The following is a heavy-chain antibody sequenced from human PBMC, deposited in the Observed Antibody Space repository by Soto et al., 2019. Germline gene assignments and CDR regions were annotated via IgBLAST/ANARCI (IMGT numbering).Heavy chain of an antibody. V-gene: IGHV4-59*01. Sequence: SETLSLTCTVSGGSISSYYWSWIRQPPGKGLEWIGYIYYSGSTNYNPSLKSRVTISVDTSKNQFSLKLSSVTAADTAVYYCARYRRAVGIFYYYGMDVWGQGTTVTVSS. CDR2: IYYSGST. D-gene: IGHD2-21*01. CDR3: ARYRRAVGIFYYYGMDV. CDR1: GGSISSYY. J-gene: IGHJ6*02.